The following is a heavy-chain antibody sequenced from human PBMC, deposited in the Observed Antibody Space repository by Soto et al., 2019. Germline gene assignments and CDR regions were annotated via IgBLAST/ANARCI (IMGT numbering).Heavy chain of an antibody. V-gene: IGHV1-46*01. Sequence: ASVKVSCKASGYTFTSYYMHWVRQAPGQGLEWMGIINPSGGSTSYAQKFQGRVTMTRDTSTSTVYMELSSLRSEDTAVYYCARDFYYGSGSYVGFDPWGQGTLVTVSS. CDR1: GYTFTSYY. CDR3: ARDFYYGSGSYVGFDP. D-gene: IGHD3-10*01. CDR2: INPSGGST. J-gene: IGHJ5*02.